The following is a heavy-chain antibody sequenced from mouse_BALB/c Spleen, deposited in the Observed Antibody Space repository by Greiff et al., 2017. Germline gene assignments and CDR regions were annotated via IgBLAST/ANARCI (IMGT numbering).Heavy chain of an antibody. CDR1: GYTFTDYA. J-gene: IGHJ4*01. D-gene: IGHD2-14*01. V-gene: IGHV1S137*01. CDR3: ARRGAGTNYAMDY. CDR2: ISTYYGDA. Sequence: VQLQQSGAELVRPGVSVKISCKGSGYTFTDYAMHWVKQSHAKSLEWIGVISTYYGDASYNQKFKGKATMTVDKSSSTAYMELARLTSEDSAIYYGARRGAGTNYAMDYWGQGTSVTVSS.